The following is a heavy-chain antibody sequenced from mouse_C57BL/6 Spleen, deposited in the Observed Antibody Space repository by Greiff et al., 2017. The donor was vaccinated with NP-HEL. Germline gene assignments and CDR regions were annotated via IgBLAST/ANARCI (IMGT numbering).Heavy chain of an antibody. CDR2: IHPNSGST. V-gene: IGHV1-64*01. CDR1: GYTFTSYW. D-gene: IGHD1-1*01. CDR3: ARSDITTVVRGYFDV. J-gene: IGHJ1*03. Sequence: QVQLQQPGAELVKPGASVKLSCKASGYTFTSYWMHWVKQRPGQGLEWIGMIHPNSGSTNYNEKFKSKATLTVDKSSSTAYMQLSSLTSEDSAVYYCARSDITTVVRGYFDVWGTGTTVTVSS.